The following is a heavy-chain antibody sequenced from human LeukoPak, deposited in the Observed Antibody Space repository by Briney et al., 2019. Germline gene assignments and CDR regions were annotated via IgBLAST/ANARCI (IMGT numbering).Heavy chain of an antibody. J-gene: IGHJ6*03. CDR1: GGSISSYY. D-gene: IGHD2-2*01. Sequence: PSETLSLTCTVSGGSISSYYWSWIRQPAGKGLEWIGRIYTSGSTNYNPSLKSRVTMSVDTSKNQFSLKLSSVPAADTAVYYCAREPRQYCSSTSCYEAVYYYYYYYMDVWGKGTTVTVSS. V-gene: IGHV4-4*07. CDR3: AREPRQYCSSTSCYEAVYYYYYYYMDV. CDR2: IYTSGST.